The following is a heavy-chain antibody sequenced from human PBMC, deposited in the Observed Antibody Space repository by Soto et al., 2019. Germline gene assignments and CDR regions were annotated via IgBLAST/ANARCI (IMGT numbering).Heavy chain of an antibody. V-gene: IGHV3-23*01. CDR1: GFTFSSYA. Sequence: PGGSLRLSCAASGFTFSSYAMSWVRQAPGKGLEWVSAISGSGGRTYYADSVKGRFTISRDNSKNTLYLQMNSLRAEDTAVYYCAKVYGPQEYYFDYWGQGTLVTVSS. D-gene: IGHD3-10*01. CDR2: ISGSGGRT. J-gene: IGHJ4*02. CDR3: AKVYGPQEYYFDY.